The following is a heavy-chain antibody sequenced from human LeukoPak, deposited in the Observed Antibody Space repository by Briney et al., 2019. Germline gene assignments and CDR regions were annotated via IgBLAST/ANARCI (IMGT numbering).Heavy chain of an antibody. J-gene: IGHJ6*03. CDR3: ARAAIAAARIYYYMDV. CDR1: GFTFSSYS. CDR2: ISTSSGYI. V-gene: IGHV3-21*01. D-gene: IGHD6-13*01. Sequence: GGSLRLSCAASGFTFSSYSMHWVRQAPGKGLEWVSFISTSSGYIHNADSVKGRFTISRDNAENSLYLQMNSLRAEDTAVYYCARAAIAAARIYYYMDVWGKGTTVTVSS.